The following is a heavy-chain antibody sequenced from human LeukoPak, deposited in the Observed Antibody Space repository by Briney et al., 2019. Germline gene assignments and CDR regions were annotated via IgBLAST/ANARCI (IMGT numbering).Heavy chain of an antibody. CDR3: ARAQGYGGNFDY. CDR2: IYTSGST. CDR1: GGSISSGSYY. Sequence: SQTLSLPCTVSGGSISSGSYYWSWIRQPAGKGLEWIGHIYTSGSTNYNPSLKSRVTMSVDTSKNQFSLKLSSVTAADTAVYYCARAQGYGGNFDYWGQGTLVTVSS. D-gene: IGHD4-23*01. V-gene: IGHV4-61*09. J-gene: IGHJ4*02.